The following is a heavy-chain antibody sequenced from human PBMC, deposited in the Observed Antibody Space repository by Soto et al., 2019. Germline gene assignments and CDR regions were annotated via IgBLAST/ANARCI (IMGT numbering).Heavy chain of an antibody. Sequence: QVQLQQWGAGLLKPSETLSLTGAVYGGSCSGYYWCWIRQPQGKGLEWIGESNHSGSTNYNPPLKSRVPLSVAPSKNQFSLKLSSVTAADTAVDYCARGLLSHSSGYHESWGQGTLVTVSS. CDR1: GGSCSGYY. CDR2: SNHSGST. J-gene: IGHJ5*02. V-gene: IGHV4-34*01. D-gene: IGHD5-12*01. CDR3: ARGLLSHSSGYHES.